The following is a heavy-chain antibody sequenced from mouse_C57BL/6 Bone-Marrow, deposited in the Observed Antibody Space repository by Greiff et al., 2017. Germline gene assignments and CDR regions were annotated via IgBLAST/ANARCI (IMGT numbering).Heavy chain of an antibody. Sequence: QVQLQQSGAELVKPGASVKMSCKASGYTFTSYWITWVKQRPGQGLEWIGDIYPGSGSTNYNEKFKSKATLTVDTSSSTAYMQLSSLTSEDSAVYYCAREEGFYGYYFDCWGQSTTRTGSS. CDR1: GYTFTSYW. D-gene: IGHD2-2*01. CDR3: AREEGFYGYYFDC. V-gene: IGHV1-55*01. J-gene: IGHJ2*01. CDR2: IYPGSGST.